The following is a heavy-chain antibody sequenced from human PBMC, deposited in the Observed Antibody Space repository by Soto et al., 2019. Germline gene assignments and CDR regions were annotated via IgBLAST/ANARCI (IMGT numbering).Heavy chain of an antibody. D-gene: IGHD2-21*02. V-gene: IGHV2-5*02. CDR2: IYWDDDK. J-gene: IGHJ4*02. CDR1: GFSLSTSGVG. CDR3: AHRQTYCGGNCYSGFDY. Sequence: QITLKESGPTLVKPTQTLTLTCTFSGFSLSTSGVGVGWIRQPPGKALAWLALIYWDDDKRYSPSMKSRITITKDTSKNQVVLTMTNMDPVDTATYYCAHRQTYCGGNCYSGFDYWGQGTLVTVSS.